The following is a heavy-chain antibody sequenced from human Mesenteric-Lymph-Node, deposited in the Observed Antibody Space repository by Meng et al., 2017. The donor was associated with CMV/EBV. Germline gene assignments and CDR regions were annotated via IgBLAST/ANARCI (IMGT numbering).Heavy chain of an antibody. V-gene: IGHV3-7*01. D-gene: IGHD2-21*01. J-gene: IGHJ5*02. CDR2: INPDGSTK. CDR3: TKDVAYNRFDP. CDR1: GITFGSSW. Sequence: GGSLRLSCVASGITFGSSWMTWVRQSPGEGLEWMANINPDGSTKNYVDSVKGRFTISRDNARSSLYLQMNSLRVEDTAIYYCTKDVAYNRFDPWGQGTLVTVSS.